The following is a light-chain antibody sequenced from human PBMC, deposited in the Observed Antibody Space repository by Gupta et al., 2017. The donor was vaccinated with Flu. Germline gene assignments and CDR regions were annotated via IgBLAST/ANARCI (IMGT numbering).Light chain of an antibody. J-gene: IGKJ2*01. V-gene: IGKV1-9*01. CDR2: AAS. Sequence: PSFLSTSVGDRVTITCRASQGFSSFLAWYQQKPGKAPKLLIYAASTLQSGVPSRFSGSGSGTEFTLTISSLQPEDFATYYCQQLNFYPDTFGQGTKLEIK. CDR3: QQLNFYPDT. CDR1: QGFSSF.